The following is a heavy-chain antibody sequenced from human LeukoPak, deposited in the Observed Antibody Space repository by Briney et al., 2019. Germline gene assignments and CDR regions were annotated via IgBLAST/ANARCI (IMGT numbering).Heavy chain of an antibody. Sequence: PGGSLRLSCAASGFTVSSNYMSWVRQAPGKGLEWVSVFYSGGSTYYADSVKGRFTISRDNSKNTLYLQMNSLRAEDTAVYYCARAGEYYDFWSGYYPLDYWGQGTLVTVSS. D-gene: IGHD3-3*01. CDR3: ARAGEYYDFWSGYYPLDY. CDR2: FYSGGST. CDR1: GFTVSSNY. V-gene: IGHV3-53*01. J-gene: IGHJ4*02.